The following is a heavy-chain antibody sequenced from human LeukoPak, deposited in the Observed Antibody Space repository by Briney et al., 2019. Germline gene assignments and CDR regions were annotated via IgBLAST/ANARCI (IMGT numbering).Heavy chain of an antibody. D-gene: IGHD4-17*01. J-gene: IGHJ5*02. V-gene: IGHV1-69*13. CDR1: GGTFGSYV. CDR2: ILPIFGTA. CDR3: ARDRGGLDP. Sequence: SVKVSCKTSGGTFGSYVISWVRQAPGQGLDWMGGILPIFGTADYAQKFQGRVTITADESTNTAYMELRSLTSGDTAVYYCARDRGGLDPWGQGTLVTVSS.